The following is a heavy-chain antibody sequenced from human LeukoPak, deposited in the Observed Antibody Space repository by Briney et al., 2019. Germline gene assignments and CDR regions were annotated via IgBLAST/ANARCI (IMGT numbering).Heavy chain of an antibody. CDR2: IYHGDSGN. CDR3: AGNSGYDPWYFDY. V-gene: IGHV5-51*01. CDR1: GYSFTSYW. J-gene: IGHJ4*02. D-gene: IGHD5-12*01. Sequence: RGESLKISCKGSGYSFTSYWIGWVRQMPGEGLEWIGIIYHGDSGNRYSPPSQVHVTISADKSISTAYLLWSSLKPSDTAVYYCAGNSGYDPWYFDYWGQGTLVTVSS.